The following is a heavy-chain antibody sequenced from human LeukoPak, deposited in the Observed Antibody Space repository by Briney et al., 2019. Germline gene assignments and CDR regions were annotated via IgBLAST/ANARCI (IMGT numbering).Heavy chain of an antibody. CDR1: GGTFSSYA. CDR2: IIPIFGTA. J-gene: IGHJ4*02. V-gene: IGHV1-69*05. Sequence: ASVKVSCKASGGTFSSYAISWVRQAPGQGLEWMGRIIPIFGTANYAQKFQGRVTITTDESTSTAYMELSSLRSEDTAVYYCARAAYYYDSSGYYPEWGQGTLVTVSS. CDR3: ARAAYYYDSSGYYPE. D-gene: IGHD3-22*01.